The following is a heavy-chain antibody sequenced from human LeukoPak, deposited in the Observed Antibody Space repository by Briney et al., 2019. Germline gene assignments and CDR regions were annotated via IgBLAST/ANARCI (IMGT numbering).Heavy chain of an antibody. CDR3: AKDRVVVAATSDY. CDR1: GFTFSSYG. CDR2: ISGSGGST. V-gene: IGHV3-23*01. J-gene: IGHJ4*02. Sequence: GGSLRLSYAASGFTFSSYGMSWVRQAPGKGLEWVSAISGSGGSTYYADSVKGRFTISRDNSKNTLYLQMSSLRAEDTAVYYCAKDRVVVAATSDYWGQGTLVTVSS. D-gene: IGHD2-15*01.